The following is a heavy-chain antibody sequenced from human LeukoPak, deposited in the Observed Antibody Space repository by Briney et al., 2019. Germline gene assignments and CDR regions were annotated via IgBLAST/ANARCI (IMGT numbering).Heavy chain of an antibody. J-gene: IGHJ5*02. V-gene: IGHV4-59*01. D-gene: IGHD3-3*01. CDR3: ARGGYDLWSGSKNCFDP. CDR1: GGSISSYY. CDR2: IYYSGST. Sequence: PSETLSLTCTVSGGSISSYYWSWIRQPPGKGLEWIGYIYYSGSTNYNPSLKSRVTISVDTSKNQFSLKLSSVTAADTAVYYCARGGYDLWSGSKNCFDPWGQGTLVTVSS.